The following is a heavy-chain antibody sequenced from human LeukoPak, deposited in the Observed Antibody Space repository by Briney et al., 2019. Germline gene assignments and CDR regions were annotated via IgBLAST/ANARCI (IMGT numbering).Heavy chain of an antibody. V-gene: IGHV3-53*01. CDR2: IYSGGST. Sequence: GSLRLSSAASGFTDSSNYMSWVRQAPGKGLEWVSVIYSGGSTYYADSVKGRFTISRDNSKNTLYLQMNSLRAEDTAVYYCAKVPWFGEPTDAFDIWGQGTMVTVSS. J-gene: IGHJ3*02. CDR3: AKVPWFGEPTDAFDI. CDR1: GFTDSSNY. D-gene: IGHD3-10*01.